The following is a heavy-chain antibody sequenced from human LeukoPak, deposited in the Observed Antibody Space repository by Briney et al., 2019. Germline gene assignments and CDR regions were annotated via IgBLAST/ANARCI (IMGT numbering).Heavy chain of an antibody. Sequence: ASVKVSCKASGYTFTGYCMHWVRQAPGQGLEWMGWINPNSGGTNYAQKFQGRVTMTRDTSISTAYMELSRLRSDDTAVYYCARDPNAIAAAPRYGMDVWGQGTTVTVSS. CDR1: GYTFTGYC. D-gene: IGHD6-13*01. J-gene: IGHJ6*02. CDR3: ARDPNAIAAAPRYGMDV. V-gene: IGHV1-2*02. CDR2: INPNSGGT.